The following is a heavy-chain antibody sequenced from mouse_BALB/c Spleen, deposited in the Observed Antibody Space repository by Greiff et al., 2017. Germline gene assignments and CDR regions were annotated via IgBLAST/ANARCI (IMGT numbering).Heavy chain of an antibody. V-gene: IGHV5-6*01. CDR1: GFTFSSYG. J-gene: IGHJ2*01. Sequence: DVQLVESGGDLVKPGGSLKLSCAASGFTFSSYGMSWVRQTPDKRLEWVATISSGGSYTYYPDSVKGRFTISRDNAKNTLYLQMSSLKSEDTAMYYCARQYGNLYYFDYWGQGTTLTVSS. D-gene: IGHD2-10*02. CDR2: ISSGGSYT. CDR3: ARQYGNLYYFDY.